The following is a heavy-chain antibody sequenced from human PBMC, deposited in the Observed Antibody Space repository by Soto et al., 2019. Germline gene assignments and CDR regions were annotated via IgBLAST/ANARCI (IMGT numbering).Heavy chain of an antibody. CDR1: GGSISSGGYS. CDR2: IYHSGST. V-gene: IGHV4-30-2*01. CDR3: AAGGGLPRYY. D-gene: IGHD5-12*01. Sequence: LPLPESGSGLVKPSQTLSLTCAVSGGSISSGGYSWSWIRQPPGKGLEWIGYIYHSGSTYYNPSLKSRVTISGYRSKNQFSLKLSSVTAADTAVYYCAAGGGLPRYYWGQGTLVTVSS. J-gene: IGHJ4*02.